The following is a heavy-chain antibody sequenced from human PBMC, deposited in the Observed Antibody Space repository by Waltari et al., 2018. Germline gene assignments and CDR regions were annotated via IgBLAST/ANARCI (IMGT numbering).Heavy chain of an antibody. D-gene: IGHD6-19*01. Sequence: QLQLQESGPGLVKPSETLSLTCTVSGGSISSSSYYWGWIRQPPGKGLECIGSINYSGSTYSNPSLKSRGTISVDTSKNPCSLKLSSVTAADTAVYYCARGNIAVSGTYFAYWGQGTLVTVSS. CDR3: ARGNIAVSGTYFAY. CDR1: GGSISSSSYY. V-gene: IGHV4-39*01. J-gene: IGHJ4*02. CDR2: INYSGST.